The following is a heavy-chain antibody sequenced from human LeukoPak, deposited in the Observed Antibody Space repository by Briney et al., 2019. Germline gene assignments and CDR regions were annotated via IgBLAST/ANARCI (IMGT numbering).Heavy chain of an antibody. CDR2: IRSKANSYAT. J-gene: IGHJ3*02. D-gene: IGHD5-18*01. CDR1: GFTFSGSA. CDR3: TTMGRIQLWFNAFDI. V-gene: IGHV3-73*01. Sequence: GGSLRLSCAASGFTFSGSAMHWVRQASGKGLEWVGRIRSKANSYATAYAASVKGRFTMSRGDSKNTAYLQMNSLKTEDTAVYYCTTMGRIQLWFNAFDIWGQGTMVTVSS.